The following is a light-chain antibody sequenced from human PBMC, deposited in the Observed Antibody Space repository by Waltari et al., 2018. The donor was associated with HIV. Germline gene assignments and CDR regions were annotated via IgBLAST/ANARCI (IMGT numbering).Light chain of an antibody. Sequence: QSVLTQPPSAPGTPGQKVTISCSGGTANIGANFVFWFQQFPGTAPKLLIYRDNLRPSGVPARFSGSKSGTSASLTISGLRSDDEAHYFCAVLDDTLGGGVFGGGTKLTVL. CDR1: TANIGANF. V-gene: IGLV1-47*01. J-gene: IGLJ2*01. CDR3: AVLDDTLGGGV. CDR2: RDN.